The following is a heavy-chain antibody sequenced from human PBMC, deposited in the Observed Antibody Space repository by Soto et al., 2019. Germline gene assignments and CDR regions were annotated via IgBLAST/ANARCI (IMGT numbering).Heavy chain of an antibody. Sequence: SGTLSLTCTVSGGSISSYYWSWIRQPPGKGLEWIGYIYYSGSTNYNPSLKSRVTISVDTSENQFSLKLSSVTAADTAVYYCARLGYCSGGSCYFFDYWGQGTLVTVSS. CDR3: ARLGYCSGGSCYFFDY. CDR2: IYYSGST. V-gene: IGHV4-59*01. CDR1: GGSISSYY. J-gene: IGHJ4*02. D-gene: IGHD2-15*01.